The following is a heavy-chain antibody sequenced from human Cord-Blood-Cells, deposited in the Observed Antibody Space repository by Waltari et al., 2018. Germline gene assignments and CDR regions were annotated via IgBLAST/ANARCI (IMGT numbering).Heavy chain of an antibody. V-gene: IGHV1-2*02. CDR2: INPNSGGT. J-gene: IGHJ2*01. CDR1: GYTFTGYY. D-gene: IGHD1-1*01. Sequence: QVQLVQSGAEVKKPGASVKVSCKASGYTFTGYYLHWVRPAPGQGLEWMGWINPNSGGTNYAQKFQGRVTMTRDTSISTAYMELSRLRSDDTAVYYCATTTGVDSYWYFDLWGRGTLVTVSS. CDR3: ATTTGVDSYWYFDL.